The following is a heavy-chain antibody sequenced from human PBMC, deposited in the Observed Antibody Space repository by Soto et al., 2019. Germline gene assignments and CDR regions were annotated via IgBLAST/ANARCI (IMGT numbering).Heavy chain of an antibody. V-gene: IGHV4-39*01. Sequence: QLQLQESGPGLVKPSETLSLTCSVSGDFVSSGNHFWAWIRQPPGRGLEWIGSVYASGRTYQSPSLKSRLTISVDTSKNQFSLRLTSVTAADTAVYFCARHGPPAVAERWFDSWGQGTLVTVTS. CDR1: GDFVSSGNHF. CDR2: VYASGRT. CDR3: ARHGPPAVAERWFDS. J-gene: IGHJ5*01. D-gene: IGHD6-19*01.